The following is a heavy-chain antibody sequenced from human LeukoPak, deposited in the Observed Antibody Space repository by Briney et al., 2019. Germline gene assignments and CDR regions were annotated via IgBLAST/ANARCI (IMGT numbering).Heavy chain of an antibody. D-gene: IGHD3-10*01. V-gene: IGHV3-11*05. CDR2: INSGSSYI. CDR3: AKDLGGSGSFSSEVY. CDR1: GFTFSDYY. Sequence: KPGRSLRLSCAASGFTFSDYYMSWVRQAPGKGLEWLSFINSGSSYIKYADSVKGRFIISRDNDKSSVYLQMDGLRAEDTAVYYCAKDLGGSGSFSSEVYWGQGVLVTVSS. J-gene: IGHJ4*02.